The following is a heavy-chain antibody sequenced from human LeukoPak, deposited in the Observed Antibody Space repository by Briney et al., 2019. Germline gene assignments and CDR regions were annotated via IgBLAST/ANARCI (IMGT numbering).Heavy chain of an antibody. J-gene: IGHJ4*02. Sequence: GGSLRLSCAASGFTFDDYAMHWVRQTPGKGLEWVSHISWNSATIEYADSVKGRFTISRDNAKNSLYLQMNSLRAEDTALYYCATEGQCGFTTCPGLQFWGQGILVSVS. CDR3: ATEGQCGFTTCPGLQF. V-gene: IGHV3-9*01. D-gene: IGHD2-2*01. CDR2: ISWNSATI. CDR1: GFTFDDYA.